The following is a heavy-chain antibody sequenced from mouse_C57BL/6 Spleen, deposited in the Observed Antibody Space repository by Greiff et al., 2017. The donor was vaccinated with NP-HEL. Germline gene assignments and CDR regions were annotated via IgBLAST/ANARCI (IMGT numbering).Heavy chain of an antibody. V-gene: IGHV1-69*01. CDR3: ARDGAYGNDY. Sequence: QVQLQQPGAELVMPGASVKLSCKASGYTFTSYWMHWVKQRPGQGLEWIGEIDPSDSYPNYNQKFKGKSTLTVDKSSSTAYMQLSSLTSEDSAVYYCARDGAYGNDYWGQGTTLTVSS. CDR1: GYTFTSYW. J-gene: IGHJ2*01. D-gene: IGHD2-1*01. CDR2: IDPSDSYP.